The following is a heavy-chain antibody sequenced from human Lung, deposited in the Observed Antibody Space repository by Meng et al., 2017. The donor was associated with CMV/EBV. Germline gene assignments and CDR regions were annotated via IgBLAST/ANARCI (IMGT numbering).Heavy chain of an antibody. D-gene: IGHD3-10*01. CDR1: GGSISSYY. J-gene: IGHJ5*02. Sequence: QVQLQESGPGSVKPSRTLALTCTASGGSISSYYWSWIRQPPGKGLEWIGYIYYSGSTNYNPSLKSRVTISVDTSKNQFSLKLSSVTAADTAVYYCAREEGIGGFDPWGQGTLVTVSS. CDR3: AREEGIGGFDP. CDR2: IYYSGST. V-gene: IGHV4-59*01.